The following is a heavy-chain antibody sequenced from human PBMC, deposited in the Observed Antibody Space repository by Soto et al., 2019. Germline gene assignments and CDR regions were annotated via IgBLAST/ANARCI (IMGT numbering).Heavy chain of an antibody. CDR2: ISAYNGNT. Sequence: QVQLVQSGAEVKKPGASVKVSCKASGYTFTSYGISWVRQAPGQGLEWMGWISAYNGNTKYAQKLQGRVTMTTDTSTSTAYMELRSLRSDDTAVYYCARDLYDFWSGSAAWYYYYYMDVWGKGTTVTVSS. V-gene: IGHV1-18*01. CDR1: GYTFTSYG. J-gene: IGHJ6*03. D-gene: IGHD3-3*01. CDR3: ARDLYDFWSGSAAWYYYYYMDV.